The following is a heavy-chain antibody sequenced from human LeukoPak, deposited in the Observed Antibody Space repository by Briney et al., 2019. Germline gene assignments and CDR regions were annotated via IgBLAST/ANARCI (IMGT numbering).Heavy chain of an antibody. CDR2: IYSGGTT. V-gene: IGHV3-66*01. J-gene: IGHJ5*01. D-gene: IGHD2-8*02. CDR1: RFAVNSNY. Sequence: GGSLRLSCAASRFAVNSNYMTWVRQAPGKGLEWVSVIYSGGTTYYADSVKGRFTISRDNVDNVVYLEMNGLRAEDTATYYCARVAVSGPTGWFDSWGQGTLVIVSS. CDR3: ARVAVSGPTGWFDS.